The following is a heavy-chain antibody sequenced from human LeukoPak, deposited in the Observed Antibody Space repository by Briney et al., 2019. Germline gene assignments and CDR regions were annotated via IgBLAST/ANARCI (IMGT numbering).Heavy chain of an antibody. CDR3: ARVVPAAFWFDP. D-gene: IGHD2-2*01. CDR2: IYSGGST. CDR1: GFTVSSNY. J-gene: IGHJ5*02. V-gene: IGHV3-66*02. Sequence: PGGSLRLSCAASGFTVSSNYMSWVRQAPGKGLEWVSVIYSGGSTYYADSVKGRFTISRDNSKNTLYLQMNSLRAEDTAVYYCARVVPAAFWFDPWGQGTLVTVSS.